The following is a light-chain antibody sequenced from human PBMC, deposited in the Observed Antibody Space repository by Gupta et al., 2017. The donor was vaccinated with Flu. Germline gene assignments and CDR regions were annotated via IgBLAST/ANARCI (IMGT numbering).Light chain of an antibody. CDR2: YAS. V-gene: IGKV6D-21*02. J-gene: IGKJ1*01. Sequence: EIVLTQSPDFESVTTKEKVTITCRASQSIGSCLHWYQQKPEKSPKLLIYYASQSKSGVPSRFSGSGSGTDFTLTINSLETEDAAAYYCHQSSSLPETFGQGTKVEIK. CDR1: QSIGSC. CDR3: HQSSSLPET.